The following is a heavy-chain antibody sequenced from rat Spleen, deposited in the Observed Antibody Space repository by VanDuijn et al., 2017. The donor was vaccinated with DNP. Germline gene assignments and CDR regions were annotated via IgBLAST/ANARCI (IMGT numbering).Heavy chain of an antibody. D-gene: IGHD1-12*03. CDR2: INHSGKT. Sequence: EVQLQESGPGLVKPSQSLSLTCSVTGYSITSTYWGWIRKFPGDKMEWIGYINHSGKTGYNPSLKSRISISRDTSKNQFFLHLSSVTTEDTATCFCARGNDGYYPNWYFDFWGPGTMVTESS. CDR1: GYSITSTY. J-gene: IGHJ1*01. CDR3: ARGNDGYYPNWYFDF. V-gene: IGHV3-1*01.